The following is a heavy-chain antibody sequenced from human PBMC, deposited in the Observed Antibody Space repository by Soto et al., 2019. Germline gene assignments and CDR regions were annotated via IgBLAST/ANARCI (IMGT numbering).Heavy chain of an antibody. V-gene: IGHV3-23*01. CDR3: TKASSDRHHMDV. J-gene: IGHJ6*02. CDR1: GFTFSNFV. Sequence: GGSLRLSCATSGFTFSNFVMRWVRQTPGKGLEWVSTITSTGGDTYYTDSVKGRFTISRDNSKNTLYLQMSSLRAEDTALYYCTKASSDRHHMDVWGQGTTVTVSS. CDR2: ITSTGGDT.